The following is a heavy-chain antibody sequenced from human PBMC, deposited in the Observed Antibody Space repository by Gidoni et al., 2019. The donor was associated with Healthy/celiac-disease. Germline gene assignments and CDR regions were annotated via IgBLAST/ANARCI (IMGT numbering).Heavy chain of an antibody. Sequence: EVQLLESGGGLVQPGGSLRRSCAASGFTFSSYAMSWVRQAQGKGLEWVSAISGSGGRTYYADSVKGRFTISRDNSKNTLYLQMNSRRAEDTAVYYCAKDLVRSTVTTVDYWGQGTLVTVSS. D-gene: IGHD4-4*01. V-gene: IGHV3-23*01. CDR2: ISGSGGRT. J-gene: IGHJ4*02. CDR1: GFTFSSYA. CDR3: AKDLVRSTVTTVDY.